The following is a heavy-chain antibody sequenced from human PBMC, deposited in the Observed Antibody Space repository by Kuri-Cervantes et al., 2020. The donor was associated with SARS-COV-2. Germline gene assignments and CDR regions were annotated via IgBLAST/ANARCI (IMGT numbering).Heavy chain of an antibody. V-gene: IGHV3-48*02. D-gene: IGHD1-26*01. CDR3: ARDPVGGSYGVFDY. J-gene: IGHJ4*02. CDR1: GFTFSSYS. Sequence: GESLKISCAASGFTFSSYSMNWVRQAPGKGLEWISYISSGSSTIYYADSVKGRFTISRDNAKNSLYLQMNSLRDEDTAVYYFARDPVGGSYGVFDYWGQGTLVTVSS. CDR2: ISSGSSTI.